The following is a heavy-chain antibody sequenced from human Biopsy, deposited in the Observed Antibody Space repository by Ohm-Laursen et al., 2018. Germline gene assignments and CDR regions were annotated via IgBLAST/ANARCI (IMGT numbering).Heavy chain of an antibody. J-gene: IGHJ4*02. CDR1: GYTFTSFY. CDR2: INPHGGRT. V-gene: IGHV1-46*01. CDR3: VLASFDY. Sequence: ASVKVSCKASGYTFTSFYMHWVRQAPGQGLEWVGIINPHGGRTRYAQKFQGRVRMTTDTSTTTVYMELSSLRSEDTAVYYCVLASFDYWGQGTLVTVPS.